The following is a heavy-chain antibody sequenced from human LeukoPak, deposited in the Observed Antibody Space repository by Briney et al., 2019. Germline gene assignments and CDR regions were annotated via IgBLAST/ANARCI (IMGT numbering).Heavy chain of an antibody. J-gene: IGHJ4*02. CDR2: MHGGDSET. CDR3: ARPRGSSAWDYYDY. CDR1: GYKFFTSL. D-gene: IGHD3-16*01. V-gene: IGHV5-51*01. Sequence: GSLKISCKGAGYKFFTSLIGWGGQMAGEGLEWMGIMHGGDSETRYSPSFQGQVTISVDKSISTAYLQWSSLKASDTAMYYCARPRGSSAWDYYDYWGQGTLVTVSS.